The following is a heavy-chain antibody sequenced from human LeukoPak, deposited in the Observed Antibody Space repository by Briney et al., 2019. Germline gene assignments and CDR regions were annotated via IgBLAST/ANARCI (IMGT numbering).Heavy chain of an antibody. V-gene: IGHV3-23*01. Sequence: GGSLRLSCAASGFTFSSYAMSWVHQAPGKGLEWVSAISGSGGSTYYADSVKGRFTISRDNSKNTLYLQMNSLRAEDTAVYYCAKDPRYSSGWPGHNWFDPWGQGTLVTVSS. D-gene: IGHD6-19*01. CDR1: GFTFSSYA. J-gene: IGHJ5*02. CDR2: ISGSGGST. CDR3: AKDPRYSSGWPGHNWFDP.